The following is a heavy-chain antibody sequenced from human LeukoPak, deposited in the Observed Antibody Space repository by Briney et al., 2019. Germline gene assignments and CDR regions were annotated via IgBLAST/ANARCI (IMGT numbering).Heavy chain of an antibody. CDR2: IYYSGST. CDR1: GGSISSSSYY. Sequence: PSETLSLTCTVSGGSISSSSYYWGWIRQPPGKGLEWIGSIYYSGSTYYNPSLKSRVTISVDTSKNQFSPKLSSVTAADTAVYYCARESMGSSWTDYYYYYYMDVWGKGTTVTVSS. D-gene: IGHD6-13*01. V-gene: IGHV4-39*07. J-gene: IGHJ6*03. CDR3: ARESMGSSWTDYYYYYYMDV.